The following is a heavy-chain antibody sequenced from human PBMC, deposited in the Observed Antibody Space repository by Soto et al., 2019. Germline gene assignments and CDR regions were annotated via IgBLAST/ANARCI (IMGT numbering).Heavy chain of an antibody. CDR3: ARDPALVVPTAKRPWFDP. CDR2: INPNSGGT. Sequence: ASVKVSCKASGYTFANYHMHWVRQAPGQGLEWMGWINPNSGGTNYAQKFQGWVTMTRDTSISTAYMELSRLRSDDTAVYYCARDPALVVPTAKRPWFDPWGQGTLVTVAS. CDR1: GYTFANYH. J-gene: IGHJ5*02. V-gene: IGHV1-2*04. D-gene: IGHD2-2*01.